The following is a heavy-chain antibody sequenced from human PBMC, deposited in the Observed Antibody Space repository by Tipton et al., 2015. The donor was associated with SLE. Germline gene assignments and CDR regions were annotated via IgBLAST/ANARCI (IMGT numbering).Heavy chain of an antibody. V-gene: IGHV4-31*03. Sequence: TLSLTCTVSGGSISSGGYYWSWIRQHPGKGLEWIGYIYYSGSTYYNPSLKSRVTISVDTSKNQFSLKLSSVTAADTAVCYCARQAILTGFGSVAYWGQGPLVTVSS. D-gene: IGHD3-9*01. CDR3: ARQAILTGFGSVAY. CDR1: GGSISSGGYY. J-gene: IGHJ4*02. CDR2: IYYSGST.